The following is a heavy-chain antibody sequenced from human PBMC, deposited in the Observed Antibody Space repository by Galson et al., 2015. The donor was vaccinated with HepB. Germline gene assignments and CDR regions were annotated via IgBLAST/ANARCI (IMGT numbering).Heavy chain of an antibody. D-gene: IGHD4-17*01. CDR2: INADNGET. CDR3: TRTPCGDTDY. CDR1: GYTFTAYY. J-gene: IGHJ4*02. Sequence: SVKVSCKASGYTFTAYYMHWVRQAPGQGLEWMGRINADNGETHYTQKFQGRVTMTRDASISTAYMELTRLRSDDTAIYYCTRTPCGDTDYWGQGTLVTVSS. V-gene: IGHV1-2*06.